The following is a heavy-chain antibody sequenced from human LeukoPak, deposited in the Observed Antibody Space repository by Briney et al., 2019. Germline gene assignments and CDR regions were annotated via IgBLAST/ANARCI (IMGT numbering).Heavy chain of an antibody. D-gene: IGHD4-23*01. CDR2: IYYSGST. Sequence: SETLSLTCTVSGGSISSYYWSWIRQPPGKGLEWIGYIYYSGSTNYNPSLKSRVTISVDMSKNQFSLKLSSVTAADTAVYYCARHQRGNSDAFDIWGQGTMATVSS. CDR1: GGSISSYY. CDR3: ARHQRGNSDAFDI. J-gene: IGHJ3*02. V-gene: IGHV4-59*01.